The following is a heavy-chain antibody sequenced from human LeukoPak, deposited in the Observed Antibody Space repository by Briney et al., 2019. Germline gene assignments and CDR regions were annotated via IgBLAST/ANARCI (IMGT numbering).Heavy chain of an antibody. J-gene: IGHJ6*03. Sequence: SETLSLPCTVSGGSISSYYWSWIRQPAGKGLEWIGRIYTSGSTNYNPSLKSRVTMSLDTSKNQFSLKLSSVTAADTAVYYCARVAYYGSGSCSNYYYYYMDVWSKGTTVTVSS. CDR2: IYTSGST. CDR1: GGSISSYY. V-gene: IGHV4-4*07. D-gene: IGHD3-10*01. CDR3: ARVAYYGSGSCSNYYYYYMDV.